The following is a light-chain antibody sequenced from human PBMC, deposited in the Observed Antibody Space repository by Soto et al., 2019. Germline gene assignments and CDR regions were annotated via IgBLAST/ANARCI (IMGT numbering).Light chain of an antibody. CDR2: GAS. CDR1: QSVSSSY. V-gene: IGKV3-20*01. CDR3: QQYGSSSLT. J-gene: IGKJ3*01. Sequence: IMLTQSPGTLSLSPGERATLSCRASQSVSSSYLAWYQQKPGQAPMLLIYGASSRATGIPDRFSGSGSGTDFTLTISRLEPEDFAVYYCQQYGSSSLTFGHGTKVDIK.